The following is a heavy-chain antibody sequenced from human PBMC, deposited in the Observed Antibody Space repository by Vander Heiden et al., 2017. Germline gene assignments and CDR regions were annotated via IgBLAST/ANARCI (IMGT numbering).Heavy chain of an antibody. D-gene: IGHD3-3*01. CDR3: AKTDYDFWSGYRLGD. J-gene: IGHJ4*02. CDR1: GFTFSTYA. Sequence: EVQLLDSGGGLVQPGGSLRLSCAASGFTFSTYAMSWGRQAPGKGLEWVSLIVGQTGTTGSAYYADSVKGRFTVSRDNSKNTLWLQMNSLRAEDTAVYYCAKTDYDFWSGYRLGDWGQGTLVTVSS. CDR2: IVGQTGTTGSA. V-gene: IGHV3-23*01.